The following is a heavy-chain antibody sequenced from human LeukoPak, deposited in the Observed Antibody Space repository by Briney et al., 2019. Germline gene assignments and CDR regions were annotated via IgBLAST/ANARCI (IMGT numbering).Heavy chain of an antibody. CDR3: AREGEYSGYDYALNY. Sequence: PGGSLRLSCAASGITFSSYGMSWVRQAPGKGLEWVANIKKDGSEKYYVDSVKGRFTISRDNAKNSLYLQMNSLRAEDTAVYYCAREGEYSGYDYALNYWGQGTLVTVSS. J-gene: IGHJ4*02. CDR1: GITFSSYG. D-gene: IGHD5-12*01. V-gene: IGHV3-7*01. CDR2: IKKDGSEK.